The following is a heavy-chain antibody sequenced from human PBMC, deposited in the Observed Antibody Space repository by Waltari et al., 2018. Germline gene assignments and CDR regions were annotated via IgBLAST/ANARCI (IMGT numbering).Heavy chain of an antibody. CDR1: GGSFGSFW. D-gene: IGHD3-16*02. J-gene: IGHJ3*02. CDR3: ARHRHPGHSFDI. V-gene: IGHV4-34*02. Sequence: QVQLQQWGAGVLKPSETLSLTCVVNGGSFGSFWWSWIRQPPGKGLQWIGEIDQSDHPNYKPSLTSRVTISIDTSKNQFYRNLRSVAAADTAVYYCARHRHPGHSFDIWGQGASVLVSS. CDR2: IDQSDHP.